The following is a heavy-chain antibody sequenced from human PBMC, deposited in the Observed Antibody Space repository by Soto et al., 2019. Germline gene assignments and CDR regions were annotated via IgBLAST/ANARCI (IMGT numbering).Heavy chain of an antibody. CDR1: GGSISSYY. CDR2: IYYSGST. Sequence: SETLSLTCTVSGGSISSYYWSWIRQPPGKGLEWIGYIYYSGSTNYNPSLKSRVTISVDTSKNQFSLKLSSVTAADTAVYYCARGEQLAHNWFDPWGQGTLVTVSS. CDR3: ARGEQLAHNWFDP. D-gene: IGHD6-13*01. J-gene: IGHJ5*02. V-gene: IGHV4-59*01.